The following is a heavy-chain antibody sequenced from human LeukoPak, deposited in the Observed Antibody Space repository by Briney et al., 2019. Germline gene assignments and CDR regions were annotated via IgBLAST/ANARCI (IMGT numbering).Heavy chain of an antibody. CDR1: GGSFSGYY. CDR3: ARGRQDVTMIVVVMTAVSYYLDV. V-gene: IGHV4-34*01. J-gene: IGHJ6*03. D-gene: IGHD3-22*01. Sequence: SETLSLTCAVYGGSFSGYYWTWIRQTPEKGLEWIGEMNPSGSTNYNPSLKSRVTISVDTSKNQFSLELSSVTAADTAVYYCARGRQDVTMIVVVMTAVSYYLDVWGKGTAVTVS. CDR2: MNPSGST.